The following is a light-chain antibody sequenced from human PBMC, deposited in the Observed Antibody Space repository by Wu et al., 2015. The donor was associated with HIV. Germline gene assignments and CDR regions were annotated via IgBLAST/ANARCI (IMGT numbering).Light chain of an antibody. CDR2: GAS. CDR3: QQRRYWPLYT. J-gene: IGKJ2*01. Sequence: LSCRASQSVASFLAWYQQKPGPRLPTLPIYGASNRATGIPARFGGSGSGTDFTLTISSLEPEDFAVYYCQQRRYWPLYTFGQGTKLEIK. V-gene: IGKV3-11*01. CDR1: QSVASF.